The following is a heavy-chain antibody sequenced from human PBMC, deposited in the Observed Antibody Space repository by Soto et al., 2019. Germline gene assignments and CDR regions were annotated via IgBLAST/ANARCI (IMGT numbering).Heavy chain of an antibody. J-gene: IGHJ4*02. Sequence: GASVKVSCKASGGTFSSYAISWVRQAPGQGLEWMGGIIPIFGTANYAQKFQGRVTITADESTSTAYMELSSLRSEDTAVYYCARDLNYYDSSGPFDYWGQGTLVTVSS. CDR3: ARDLNYYDSSGPFDY. CDR1: GGTFSSYA. D-gene: IGHD3-22*01. CDR2: IIPIFGTA. V-gene: IGHV1-69*13.